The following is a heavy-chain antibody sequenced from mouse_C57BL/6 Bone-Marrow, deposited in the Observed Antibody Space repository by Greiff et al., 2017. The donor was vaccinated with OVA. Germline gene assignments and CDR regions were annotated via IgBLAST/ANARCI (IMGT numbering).Heavy chain of an antibody. Sequence: EVQRVESGGGLVQSGRSLRLSCATSGFTFSDFYMEWVRQAPGKGLEWIAASRNKANDYTTEYSASVKGRFIVSRDTSQSILYLQMNALRAEDTAIYYCARDAGGYDGFAYWGQGTLVTVSA. J-gene: IGHJ3*01. V-gene: IGHV7-1*01. CDR3: ARDAGGYDGFAY. D-gene: IGHD2-2*01. CDR1: GFTFSDFY. CDR2: SRNKANDYTT.